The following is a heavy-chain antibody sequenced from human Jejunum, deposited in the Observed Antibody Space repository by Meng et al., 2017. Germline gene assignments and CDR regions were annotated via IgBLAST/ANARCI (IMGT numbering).Heavy chain of an antibody. D-gene: IGHD4-17*01. CDR1: GFTFSNYW. J-gene: IGHJ4*02. CDR3: ALTYTVTNFDY. V-gene: IGHV3-74*01. Sequence: EVQLVESGGGLVQPGGSLRLSCAASGFTFSNYWMYWVRQAPGKGLVWVSRINSDGSSTSYADSVKGRFTISRDNAKNTLYLQMNSLRAEDTAVYYCALTYTVTNFDYWCQGTLVTVSS. CDR2: INSDGSST.